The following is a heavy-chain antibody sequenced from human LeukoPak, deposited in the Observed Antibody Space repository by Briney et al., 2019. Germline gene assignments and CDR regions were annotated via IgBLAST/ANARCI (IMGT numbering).Heavy chain of an antibody. Sequence: RGSLRLSCAASGFSFSSYVMHWVRQAPGKGLEWVAVYSYDGSNKYDADSVKGRFAISRDNSKNTMYVQMNSLRAEDTAVYYCARDTTDFRYFDWPLDYWGQGTLVTVSS. V-gene: IGHV3-30*09. D-gene: IGHD3-9*01. CDR1: GFSFSSYV. J-gene: IGHJ4*02. CDR2: YSYDGSNK. CDR3: ARDTTDFRYFDWPLDY.